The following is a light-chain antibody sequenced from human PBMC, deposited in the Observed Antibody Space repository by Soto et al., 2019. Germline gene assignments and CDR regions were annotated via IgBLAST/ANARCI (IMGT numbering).Light chain of an antibody. CDR1: SSDVGGYNY. J-gene: IGLJ1*01. V-gene: IGLV2-8*01. CDR3: SSYAGSNKSV. Sequence: QSALTQPPSASGSPGQSVTISCTGTSSDVGGYNYVSWYQQHPGKVPKLMIYEVSKRPSGVPDRFSGSKSGNTASLTVSGLQPEDEADYYCSSYAGSNKSVFGTGTKLTVL. CDR2: EVS.